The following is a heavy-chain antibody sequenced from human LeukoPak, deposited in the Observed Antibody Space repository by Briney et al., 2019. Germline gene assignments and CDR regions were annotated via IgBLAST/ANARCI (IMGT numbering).Heavy chain of an antibody. V-gene: IGHV3-30*18. J-gene: IGHJ4*02. CDR1: GFTFSTYG. CDR2: IRYDRTNE. D-gene: IGHD2-15*01. CDR3: AKSGERYCARGSCYFDY. Sequence: PGRSLRLSCAASGFTFSTYGMHWVRQAPGRGLEWVAVIRYDRTNEYYADSVKGRFTISRDNSKNTLYLQMNSLRAEDTAVYYCAKSGERYCARGSCYFDYWGQGTLVTVSS.